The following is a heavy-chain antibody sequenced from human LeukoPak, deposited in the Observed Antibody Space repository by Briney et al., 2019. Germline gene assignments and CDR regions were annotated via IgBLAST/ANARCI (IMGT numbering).Heavy chain of an antibody. CDR3: ARGHIVVVPAASPGAFDI. Sequence: VASVKVSCKASGGTFSSYAISWVRQAPGQGLEWMGRIIPIFGIANYAQKFQGRVTITADKSTSTAYMELSSLRSEDTAVYYCARGHIVVVPAASPGAFDIWGQGTMVTVSS. D-gene: IGHD2-2*01. J-gene: IGHJ3*02. V-gene: IGHV1-69*04. CDR1: GGTFSSYA. CDR2: IIPIFGIA.